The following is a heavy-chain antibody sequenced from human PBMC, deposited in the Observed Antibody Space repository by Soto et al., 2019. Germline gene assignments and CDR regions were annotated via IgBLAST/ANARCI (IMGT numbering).Heavy chain of an antibody. Sequence: DVQLVQSGGVLVKPGGSLRLSCAASGFTFNTYAMNWFRQAPGTGLEWVSSISSASVYMYYEDSVKGRFSISRDNAKNSLYLQMNDLRAEDTAVYYCASHSDFDVFVAESWGQGTLVTVSS. CDR1: GFTFNTYA. CDR2: ISSASVYM. J-gene: IGHJ5*02. CDR3: ASHSDFDVFVAES. D-gene: IGHD2-21*02. V-gene: IGHV3-21*02.